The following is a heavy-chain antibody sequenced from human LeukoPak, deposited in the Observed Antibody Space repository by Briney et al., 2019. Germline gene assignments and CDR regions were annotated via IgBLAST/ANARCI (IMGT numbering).Heavy chain of an antibody. D-gene: IGHD3-22*01. CDR1: GFTFRSYG. Sequence: GGTLRLSCAASGFTFRSYGMSWVRQAPGKGLEWVSAISGSGGSTYYADSVRGRFTISRDNSKNTLHLQLNSLKTEDTGVYSCSRDYYDSSGYYYSSYFDYWGQGTRVTVSS. CDR2: ISGSGGST. CDR3: SRDYYDSSGYYYSSYFDY. J-gene: IGHJ4*02. V-gene: IGHV3-23*01.